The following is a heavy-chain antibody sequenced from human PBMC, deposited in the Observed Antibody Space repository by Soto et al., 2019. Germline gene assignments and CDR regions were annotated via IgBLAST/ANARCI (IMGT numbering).Heavy chain of an antibody. D-gene: IGHD3-10*01. CDR3: ARQYYFGSGSYYTRPFDF. J-gene: IGHJ4*02. CDR2: IYYSGNT. CDR1: GGSISSSSYY. V-gene: IGHV4-39*01. Sequence: SETLSLTCTVSGGSISSSSYYWGWIRQPPGKGLEWIGSIYYSGNTYYNPSLKSRVTISVDTAKNQFSLKLSSVAAADTAVYYCARQYYFGSGSYYTRPFDFWGQGTLVTVSS.